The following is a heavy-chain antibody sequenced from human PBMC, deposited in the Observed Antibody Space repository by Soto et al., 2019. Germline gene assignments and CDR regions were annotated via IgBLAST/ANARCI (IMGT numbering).Heavy chain of an antibody. CDR1: GFTFSSYS. V-gene: IGHV3-30-3*01. D-gene: IGHD6-6*01. J-gene: IGHJ4*02. CDR2: ISYDGSNK. CDR3: ARVGGTAARRQGLDF. Sequence: QVQLVESGGGVVQPGRSLRLSCAASGFTFSSYSMHWVRQAPGKGLEWVAVISYDGSNKYYADAVKGRFTTSRDNSKSTLYLRMNSLRLEDMAVYYCARVGGTAARRQGLDFWGQGTLVTVAS.